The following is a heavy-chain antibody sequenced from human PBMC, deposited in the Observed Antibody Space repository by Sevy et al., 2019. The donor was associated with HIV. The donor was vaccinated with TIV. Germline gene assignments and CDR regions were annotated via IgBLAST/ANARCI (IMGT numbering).Heavy chain of an antibody. CDR1: GGSFSGYY. D-gene: IGHD2-2*01. J-gene: IGHJ6*02. Sequence: SETLSLTCAVYGGSFSGYYWSWIRQPPGKGLEWIGEINHSGSTNYNPSLKSRVTISVDTSKNQFSLKLSSVTAAETAVYYCARAPGCSSTSCYDIPWDYYGMDVRGQGATVTVSS. CDR3: ARAPGCSSTSCYDIPWDYYGMDV. CDR2: INHSGST. V-gene: IGHV4-34*01.